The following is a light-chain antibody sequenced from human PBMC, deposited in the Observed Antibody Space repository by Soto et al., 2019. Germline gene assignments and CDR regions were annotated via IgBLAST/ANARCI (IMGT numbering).Light chain of an antibody. J-gene: IGKJ1*01. CDR2: GAS. CDR1: QSVNSY. CDR3: QQYHNWWT. Sequence: EIVMTQSPGTLSLSPGERATLSCRASQSVNSYLAWYQQKPGQAPRLLIYGASTRVTGIPARFSGSGSGTEFTLTISSLQSEDFAVYYCQQYHNWWTFGQGTKVDI. V-gene: IGKV3-15*01.